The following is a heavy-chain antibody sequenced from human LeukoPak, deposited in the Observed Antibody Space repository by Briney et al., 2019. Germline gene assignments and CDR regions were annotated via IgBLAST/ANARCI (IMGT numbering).Heavy chain of an antibody. J-gene: IGHJ6*03. CDR2: INHSGST. D-gene: IGHD6-13*01. CDR1: GGSFSGYY. CDR3: ARGRGAAAGYYYYYMDV. Sequence: SETLSLTCAVYGGSFSGYYWSWIRQPPGKGLEWIGEINHSGSTNYNPSLKSRVTISVDTSKNQFSLKLSSVTAADTAVYYCARGRGAAAGYYYYYMDVWGKGTTVTVSS. V-gene: IGHV4-34*01.